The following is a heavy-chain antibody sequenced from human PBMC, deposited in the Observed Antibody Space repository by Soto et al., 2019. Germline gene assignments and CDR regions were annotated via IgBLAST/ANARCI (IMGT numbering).Heavy chain of an antibody. CDR2: ISYDGSNK. D-gene: IGHD4-17*01. V-gene: IGHV3-30*18. CDR3: AKDDYGALSAFDI. Sequence: QVQLVESGGGVVQPGRSLRLSWAASGFTFSSYGMHWVRRAPGKGLEWVAVISYDGSNKYYADSVKGRFTISRDNSKNTLYLQMNSLRAEDTAVYFCAKDDYGALSAFDIWGQGTMVTVSS. CDR1: GFTFSSYG. J-gene: IGHJ3*02.